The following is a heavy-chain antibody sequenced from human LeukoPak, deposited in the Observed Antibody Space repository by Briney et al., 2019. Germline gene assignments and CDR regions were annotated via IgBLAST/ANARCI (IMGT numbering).Heavy chain of an antibody. CDR1: GGSISSGSYY. CDR3: ARGSSSFIYFQH. V-gene: IGHV4-61*02. Sequence: SETLSLTCTVSGGSISSGSYYWSWIRQPAGKGLEWIGRIYTSGSTNYNPSLKSRVTISVDTSKNQFSLKLSSVTAADTAVYYCARGSSSFIYFQHWGQGTLVTVSS. CDR2: IYTSGST. J-gene: IGHJ1*01. D-gene: IGHD6-6*01.